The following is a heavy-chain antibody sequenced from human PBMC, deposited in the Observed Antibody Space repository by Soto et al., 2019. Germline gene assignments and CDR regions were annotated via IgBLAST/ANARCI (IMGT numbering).Heavy chain of an antibody. CDR2: LIPIFGTA. J-gene: IGHJ6*02. CDR1: GGTFSSYA. CDR3: ASLAMKLDPAAPFYYYYGRDV. V-gene: IGHV1-69*13. Sequence: SVKVSCKASGGTFSSYAISWVRQAPGQGLEWMGGLIPIFGTANYAQKFQGRVTITADESTSTAYMELSSLRSEDTAVYYCASLAMKLDPAAPFYYYYGRDVWGQGTTVTVSS. D-gene: IGHD1-1*01.